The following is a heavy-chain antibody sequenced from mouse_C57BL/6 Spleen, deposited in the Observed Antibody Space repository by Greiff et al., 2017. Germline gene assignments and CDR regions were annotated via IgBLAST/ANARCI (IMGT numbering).Heavy chain of an antibody. D-gene: IGHD2-2*01. CDR2: IDPNSGGT. Sequence: VQLQQPGAELVKPGASVTLSCKASGYTFTSYWMHWVKQRPGRGLEWIGRIDPNSGGTKYNEKFKSKAKLTVDKPSSTAYMQLSSLTSEDSAVYDCARVVTTRGLYYFDYWGQGTTLTVSS. V-gene: IGHV1-72*01. CDR3: ARVVTTRGLYYFDY. CDR1: GYTFTSYW. J-gene: IGHJ2*01.